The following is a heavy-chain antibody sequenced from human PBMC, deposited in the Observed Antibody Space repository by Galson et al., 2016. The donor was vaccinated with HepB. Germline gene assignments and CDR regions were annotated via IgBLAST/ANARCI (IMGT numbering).Heavy chain of an antibody. J-gene: IGHJ6*02. Sequence: SLRLSCAASGFTFSSYDGNWVRQAPGKGLEWVAYINTSASAVYYADSVQGRFTISRDNAKNSLYLQMNSLRAEDTAVYFCARDPPGRNDFWSGYFYYSGMDVWGQGTTVTVSS. CDR1: GFTFSSYD. D-gene: IGHD3-3*01. CDR3: ARDPPGRNDFWSGYFYYSGMDV. V-gene: IGHV3-48*03. CDR2: INTSASAV.